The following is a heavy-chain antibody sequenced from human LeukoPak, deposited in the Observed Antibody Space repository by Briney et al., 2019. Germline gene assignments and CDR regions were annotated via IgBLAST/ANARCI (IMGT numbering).Heavy chain of an antibody. D-gene: IGHD1-26*01. V-gene: IGHV4-4*02. CDR2: VHKSGRT. Sequence: SETLSLTCALSTVSGSSGNFWSWVRQPPGEGLEWIGEVHKSGRTNYNTSLKTRVTISIDASKNQLSLELTSVTAADTAVYYCARELRGAPTPGAYWGQGTRVTVSS. J-gene: IGHJ4*02. CDR3: ARELRGAPTPGAY. CDR1: TVSGSSGNF.